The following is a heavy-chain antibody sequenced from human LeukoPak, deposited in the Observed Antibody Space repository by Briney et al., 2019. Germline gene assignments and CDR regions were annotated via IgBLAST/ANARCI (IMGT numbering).Heavy chain of an antibody. Sequence: PGGSLRLSCAAYGFTSSSYAMSWVRQAPGKGLEWVANIKEDGSNKFYVDSVKGRFTISRDNAKNSLYLQMNSLRAEDTAVYYCARDLPRGSGDRRSYWGQGILVTVS. J-gene: IGHJ4*02. V-gene: IGHV3-7*01. CDR1: GFTSSSYA. CDR2: IKEDGSNK. CDR3: ARDLPRGSGDRRSY. D-gene: IGHD3-10*01.